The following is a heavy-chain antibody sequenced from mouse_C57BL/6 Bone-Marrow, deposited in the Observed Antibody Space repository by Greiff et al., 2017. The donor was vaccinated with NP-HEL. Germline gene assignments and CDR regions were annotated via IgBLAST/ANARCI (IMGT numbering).Heavy chain of an antibody. Sequence: QVQLKQSGPELVKPGASVKISCKASGYSFTSYYIHWVKQRPGQGLEWIGWIYPGSGNPKYNEKFKGKATLTADTSSSTAYMQLSSLTSEDSAVYYCARETSAWFAYWGQGTLVTVSA. CDR2: IYPGSGNP. J-gene: IGHJ3*01. D-gene: IGHD6-1*01. CDR1: GYSFTSYY. CDR3: ARETSAWFAY. V-gene: IGHV1-66*01.